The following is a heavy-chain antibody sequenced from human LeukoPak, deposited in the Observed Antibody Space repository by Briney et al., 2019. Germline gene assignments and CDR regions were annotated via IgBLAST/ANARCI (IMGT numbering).Heavy chain of an antibody. CDR2: IIPILGIA. V-gene: IGHV1-69*04. J-gene: IGHJ4*02. CDR3: ARSGGNGYNCRFDY. D-gene: IGHD5-24*01. Sequence: ASVEVSCKASGGTFSSCAISWVRQAPGQGLEWMGRIIPILGIANYAQKFQGRVTITADKSTSTAYMELSSLRSEDTAVYYCARSGGNGYNCRFDYWGQGTLVTVSS. CDR1: GGTFSSCA.